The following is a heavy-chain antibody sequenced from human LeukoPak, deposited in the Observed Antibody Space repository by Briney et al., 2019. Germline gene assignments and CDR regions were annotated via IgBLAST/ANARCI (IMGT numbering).Heavy chain of an antibody. CDR2: ISSSASII. CDR3: ARAGFGELLVAAFDI. J-gene: IGHJ3*02. D-gene: IGHD1-26*01. CDR1: GFTVSSYE. V-gene: IGHV3-48*03. Sequence: GGSLRLSCAASGFTVSSYEMNWVRQAPGKGLEWVSYISSSASIIYYADSLKGRFTISRDNAKKSLYLQMNSLRVEDTAVYYCARAGFGELLVAAFDIWGQGTMVTVSS.